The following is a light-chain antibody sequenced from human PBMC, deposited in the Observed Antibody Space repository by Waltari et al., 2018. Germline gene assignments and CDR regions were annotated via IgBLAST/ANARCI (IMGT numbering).Light chain of an antibody. CDR3: SSYTATDTYV. CDR1: NRDIGLYDY. Sequence: SALTPPASMSGYPGQSITISCTGTNRDIGLYDYVSWYQQPPSKAPKLIISDVSHRPSGVPACLSCSVAGDTASLTISGLQAEDEADYYCSSYTATDTYVFGSGTTVIVL. J-gene: IGLJ1*01. CDR2: DVS. V-gene: IGLV2-14*03.